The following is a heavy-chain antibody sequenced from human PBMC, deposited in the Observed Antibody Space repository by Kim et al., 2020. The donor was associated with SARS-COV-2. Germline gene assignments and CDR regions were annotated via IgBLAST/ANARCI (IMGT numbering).Heavy chain of an antibody. J-gene: IGHJ6*01. V-gene: IGHV5-51*01. CDR2: IYPGDSDS. CDR1: GYSFPSYW. D-gene: IGHD3-10*01. CDR3: ARSYYFGSPNSYPPRGMD. Sequence: GESLKISCQGSGYSFPSYWIAWVRQMPGKGLEWMGIIYPGDSDSSYSPSFQGQVTISVDKSISTVYLQWSSLRASDTGMYFCARSYYFGSPNSYPPRGMD.